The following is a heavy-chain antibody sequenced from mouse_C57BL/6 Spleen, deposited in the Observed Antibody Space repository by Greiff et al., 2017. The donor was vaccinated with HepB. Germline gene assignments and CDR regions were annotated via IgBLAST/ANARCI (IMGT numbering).Heavy chain of an antibody. V-gene: IGHV1-82*01. CDR3: ASSGTHYYAMDY. CDR2: IYPADGDT. CDR1: GYAFSSSW. J-gene: IGHJ4*01. D-gene: IGHD3-1*01. Sequence: VQLQQSGPELVKPGASVKISCKASGYAFSSSWMNWVKQRPGKGLEWIGRIYPADGDTNYNGKFKGKATLTADKSSSTAYMQLSSLTSEDSAVYFCASSGTHYYAMDYWGQGTSVTVAS.